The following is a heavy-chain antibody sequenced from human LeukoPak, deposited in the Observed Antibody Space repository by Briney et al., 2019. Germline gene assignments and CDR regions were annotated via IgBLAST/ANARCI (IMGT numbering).Heavy chain of an antibody. V-gene: IGHV4-34*01. CDR2: INHSGST. CDR1: GGSFSGYY. D-gene: IGHD3-22*01. CDR3: ARGLRYYASSGYPVLDY. Sequence: PSEALSLTCAVYGGSFSGYYWSWIRQPPGKGLEWIGEINHSGSTNYNPSLKSRVTISVDTSKTQCSLKLSSVPAADTAVYYCARGLRYYASSGYPVLDYWGQGTLVTVSS. J-gene: IGHJ4*02.